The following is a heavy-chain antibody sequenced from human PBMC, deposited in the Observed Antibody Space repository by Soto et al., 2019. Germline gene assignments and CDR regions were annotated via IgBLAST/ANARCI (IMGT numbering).Heavy chain of an antibody. D-gene: IGHD1-26*01. CDR1: GGSISSYY. Sequence: SETLSLTCTVSGGSISSYYWSWIRQPPGKGLEWIGYIYYSGSTNYNPSLKSRVTISVDTSKNQFSLKLSSVTAADTAVYYCARYRGGSFYFDYWGQGTLDTVSS. CDR2: IYYSGST. V-gene: IGHV4-59*01. CDR3: ARYRGGSFYFDY. J-gene: IGHJ4*02.